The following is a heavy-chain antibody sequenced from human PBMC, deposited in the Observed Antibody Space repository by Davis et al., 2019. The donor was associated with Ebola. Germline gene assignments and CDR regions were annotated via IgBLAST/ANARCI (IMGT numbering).Heavy chain of an antibody. J-gene: IGHJ6*02. V-gene: IGHV5-10-1*01. CDR1: GYSFTSYW. CDR3: ASTPYYYYGMDV. CDR2: IDPSDSYT. Sequence: PGGSLRLSCKGSGYSFTSYWISWVRQMPGKGLEWMGRIDPSDSYTNYSPSFQGHVTISADKSISTAYLQWSSLKASDTAMYYCASTPYYYYGMDVWGQGTTVTVSS.